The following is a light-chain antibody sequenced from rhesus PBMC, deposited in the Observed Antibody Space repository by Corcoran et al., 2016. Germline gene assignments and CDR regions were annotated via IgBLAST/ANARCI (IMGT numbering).Light chain of an antibody. V-gene: IGLV2-32*02. CDR3: SSSSGSNIFV. CDR2: EVS. J-gene: IGLJ6*01. CDR1: SSDIGGYIY. Sequence: QAALTQPRSVSGSPGQSVTISCTGTSSDIGGYIYVSWYQLYPGTAPKLMIYEVSKRPSGVSDRFAGSKSGNTASLTISGLQAEDEADYYCSSSSGSNIFVFGGGTKLTVL.